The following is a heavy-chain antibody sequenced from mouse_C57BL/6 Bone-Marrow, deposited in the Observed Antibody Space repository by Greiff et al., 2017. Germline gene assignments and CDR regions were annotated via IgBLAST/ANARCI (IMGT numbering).Heavy chain of an antibody. Sequence: EVQLQQSVAELVRPGASVKLSCTASGFNIKNTYMHWVKQRPEQGLEWIGRIDPAIGNTKYAPKFQGKASITADTTSNTAYLQLSSLTSEDTAIYYCARSYDYGYWYFDVWGTGTTVTVSS. J-gene: IGHJ1*03. CDR2: IDPAIGNT. CDR3: ARSYDYGYWYFDV. D-gene: IGHD2-4*01. V-gene: IGHV14-3*01. CDR1: GFNIKNTY.